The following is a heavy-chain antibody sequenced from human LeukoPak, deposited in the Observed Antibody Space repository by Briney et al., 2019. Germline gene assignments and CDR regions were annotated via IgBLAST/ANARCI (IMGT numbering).Heavy chain of an antibody. D-gene: IGHD3-3*01. CDR1: GYPFSNAW. CDR3: TTDIWIYRGIDF. V-gene: IGHV3-15*07. CDR2: IKSKTDGGTT. J-gene: IGHJ6*04. Sequence: GGSLRLSCAASGYPFSNAWMNGVRQAPGKALECVGRIKSKTDGGTTDYAAPVEGSFTITRDNSKNTLYLQMKSLKAEDTAMYYCTTDIWIYRGIDFCGKGTTVTVSS.